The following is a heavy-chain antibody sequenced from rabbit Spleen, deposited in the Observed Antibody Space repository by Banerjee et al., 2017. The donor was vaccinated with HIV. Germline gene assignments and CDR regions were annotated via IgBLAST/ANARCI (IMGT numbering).Heavy chain of an antibody. J-gene: IGHJ6*01. CDR2: INAVTGKA. CDR1: GFSFSNKAV. V-gene: IGHV1S40*01. Sequence: QSLEESGGDLVKPGASLTLTCTASGFSFSNKAVMCWVRQAPGKGLEWIACINAVTGKAVYASWAKGRFTFSKTSSTTVTLQMTSLTVADTATYFCARDTSSSFSSYGMDLWGQGTLVTVS. CDR3: ARDTSSSFSSYGMDL. D-gene: IGHD1-1*01.